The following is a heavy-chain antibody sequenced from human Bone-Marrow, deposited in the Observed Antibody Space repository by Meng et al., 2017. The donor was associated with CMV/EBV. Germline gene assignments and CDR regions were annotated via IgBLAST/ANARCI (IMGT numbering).Heavy chain of an antibody. CDR3: ARARRGIAAAGTWGYDAFDI. V-gene: IGHV3-7*01. J-gene: IGHJ3*02. Sequence: GESLKISCAASGFTFRSFWMTWIRQAPGEGLEWVANVKEDGSQTFYVDSVKGRFTISRDNARNLLYLQMNSLRAEDTAAYYCARARRGIAAAGTWGYDAFDIWGQGTMVTVSS. CDR2: VKEDGSQT. CDR1: GFTFRSFW. D-gene: IGHD6-13*01.